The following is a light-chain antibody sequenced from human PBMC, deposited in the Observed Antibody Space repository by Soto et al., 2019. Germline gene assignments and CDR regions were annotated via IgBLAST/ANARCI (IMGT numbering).Light chain of an antibody. Sequence: QSALTQPPSASGSPGQSVTISCTGTSGDVGGYNYVSWYQQHPGKAPKLMIYEVSRRPSGVPDRFSGSKSGNTASLTVSGLRAEDEADYYCSSYAGSNNLGVFGTGTKVTVL. J-gene: IGLJ1*01. V-gene: IGLV2-8*01. CDR2: EVS. CDR1: SGDVGGYNY. CDR3: SSYAGSNNLGV.